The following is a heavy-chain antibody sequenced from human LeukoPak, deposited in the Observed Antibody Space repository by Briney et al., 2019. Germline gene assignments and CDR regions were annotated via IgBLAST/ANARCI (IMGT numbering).Heavy chain of an antibody. J-gene: IGHJ6*04. V-gene: IGHV4-34*01. D-gene: IGHD2-15*01. Sequence: KPSETLSLTCAVYDGSFSAYYWSWIRQPPGKGLEWIGEINHSGSTNYNPSLKSRVTMSVDTSKNQFSLKLNSVTAADTAVYYCARGGRFAPIVVVVAATQLMDVWGKGTTVTVSS. CDR3: ARGGRFAPIVVVVAATQLMDV. CDR1: DGSFSAYY. CDR2: INHSGST.